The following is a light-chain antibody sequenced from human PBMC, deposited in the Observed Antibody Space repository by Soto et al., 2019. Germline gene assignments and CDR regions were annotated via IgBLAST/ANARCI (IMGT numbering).Light chain of an antibody. V-gene: IGLV2-23*01. CDR2: EGS. J-gene: IGLJ1*01. Sequence: QSVLTQPASVSGSPGQSITISCTGTSSDVGAYNYVSWYQQHPGRAPKLMIYEGSKRPSGVSNRFSGSKSGYTASLTISGLQAEDEADYYCCSYAGSSTFYYVFGTGTKVTVL. CDR1: SSDVGAYNY. CDR3: CSYAGSSTFYYV.